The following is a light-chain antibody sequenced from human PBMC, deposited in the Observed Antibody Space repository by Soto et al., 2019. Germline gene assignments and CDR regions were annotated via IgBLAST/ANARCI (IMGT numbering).Light chain of an antibody. CDR2: DAS. Sequence: DIQMTQSPSTLSASVGDRVTITCRPSQSISNWLAWYQQKPGKAPKVLIYDASSLKSGVPSRCSGSGSGTEFTLTINSLQPDDFATYYCQHYNGRFGQGTRLEI. V-gene: IGKV1-5*01. CDR1: QSISNW. CDR3: QHYNGR. J-gene: IGKJ2*03.